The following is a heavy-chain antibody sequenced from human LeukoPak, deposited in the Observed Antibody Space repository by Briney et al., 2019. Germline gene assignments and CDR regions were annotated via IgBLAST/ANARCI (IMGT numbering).Heavy chain of an antibody. V-gene: IGHV4-59*01. D-gene: IGHD3-3*01. CDR1: GGSISSYY. J-gene: IGHJ4*02. Sequence: SETLSLTCTVSGGSISSYYWSWIRQPPGKGLEWIGYIYYSGGTNYNPSLKSRVTISVDTSKNQFSLKLSSVTAADTAVYYCARVNDFWSGYDYWGQGTLVTVSS. CDR2: IYYSGGT. CDR3: ARVNDFWSGYDY.